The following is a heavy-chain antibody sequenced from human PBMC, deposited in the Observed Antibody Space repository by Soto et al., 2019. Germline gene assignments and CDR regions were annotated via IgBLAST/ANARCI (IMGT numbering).Heavy chain of an antibody. Sequence: SETLSLTCAVSGYSISSGYYWGWIRQPPGKGLEWIGSIYHSGSTYYNPSLKSRVTISVDTSKNQFSLKLSSVTAADTAVYYSARDSVNYFDYWGQGTLVTVSS. CDR2: IYHSGST. CDR1: GYSISSGYY. J-gene: IGHJ4*02. CDR3: ARDSVNYFDY. D-gene: IGHD4-17*01. V-gene: IGHV4-38-2*02.